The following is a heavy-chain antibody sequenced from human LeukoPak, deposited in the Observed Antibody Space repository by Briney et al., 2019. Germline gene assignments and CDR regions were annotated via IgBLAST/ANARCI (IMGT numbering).Heavy chain of an antibody. D-gene: IGHD6-13*01. J-gene: IGHJ4*02. CDR3: ARAPPSSWHLSLGYFDY. V-gene: IGHV1-18*01. Sequence: ASVKVSCKASGYTFSSYGISWVRQAPGQGLEWTGWTSAYNGNTNYAQKLQGRVTMTTDTSTSTAYMELRSLRSDDTAVYYCARAPPSSWHLSLGYFDYWGQGTLVTVSS. CDR1: GYTFSSYG. CDR2: TSAYNGNT.